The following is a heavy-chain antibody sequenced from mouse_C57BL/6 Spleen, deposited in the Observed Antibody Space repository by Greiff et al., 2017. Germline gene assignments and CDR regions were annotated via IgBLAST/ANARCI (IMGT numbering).Heavy chain of an antibody. J-gene: IGHJ4*01. D-gene: IGHD2-4*01. CDR3: ARDYGVGYYAMDY. CDR1: GYTFTSYW. V-gene: IGHV1-64*01. Sequence: QVQLQQPGAELVKPGASVKLSCKASGYTFTSYWMHWVKQRPGQGLEWIGMIHPNSGSTNYNEKFKSKATLTVDKSSSTAYMQLSSLTSEDSAVYYCARDYGVGYYAMDYWGQGTSVTVSS. CDR2: IHPNSGST.